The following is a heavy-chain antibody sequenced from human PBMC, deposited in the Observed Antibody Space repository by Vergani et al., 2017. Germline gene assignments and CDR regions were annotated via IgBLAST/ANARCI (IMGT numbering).Heavy chain of an antibody. CDR1: GGSISSSSYY. J-gene: IGHJ6*02. V-gene: IGHV4-39*01. D-gene: IGHD6-19*01. CDR3: ARHSIAVVPPAYYYYYGMDV. Sequence: QLHLQESGPGLVKPSETLSLTCTVSGGSISSSSYYWGWIRQPPGKGLEWIGSIYYSGSTYYNPSLKSRVTISVDTSKNQFSLKLSSVTAADTAVYYCARHSIAVVPPAYYYYYGMDVWGQGTTVTVSS. CDR2: IYYSGST.